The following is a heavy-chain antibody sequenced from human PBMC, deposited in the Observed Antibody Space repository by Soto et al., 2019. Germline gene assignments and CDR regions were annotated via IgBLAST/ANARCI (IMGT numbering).Heavy chain of an antibody. J-gene: IGHJ4*02. CDR1: AFTFDHYA. D-gene: IGHD2-2*01. V-gene: IGHV3-9*01. CDR3: EKGHSTSCFARVDY. Sequence: EVQLVESGGGLVQPGRSLRLSCAASAFTFDHYAMHWVRQAPGKGLEWVACISWNSDNTFYADSVKGRFTISRDSAKNSLYVQMNSLRPEDTDFYDCEKGHSTSCFARVDYWGQGNRVTASA. CDR2: ISWNSDNT.